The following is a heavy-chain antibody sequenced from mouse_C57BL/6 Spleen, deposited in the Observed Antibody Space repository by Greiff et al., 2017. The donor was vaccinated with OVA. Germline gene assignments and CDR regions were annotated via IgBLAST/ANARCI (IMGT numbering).Heavy chain of an antibody. Sequence: EVQLQQSGPELVKPGASVKISCKASGCTFTDYYMNWVKQSHGKSLEWIGDINPNNGGTSYNQKFKGKATLTVDKSSSTAYMELRSLTSEDSAVYYCAYYYGSSYYFDYWGQGTTLTVSS. CDR3: AYYYGSSYYFDY. J-gene: IGHJ2*01. CDR2: INPNNGGT. CDR1: GCTFTDYY. V-gene: IGHV1-26*01. D-gene: IGHD1-1*01.